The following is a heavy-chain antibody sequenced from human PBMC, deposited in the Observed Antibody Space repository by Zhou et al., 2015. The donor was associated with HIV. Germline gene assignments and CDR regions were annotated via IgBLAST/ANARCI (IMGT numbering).Heavy chain of an antibody. Sequence: LVQSGTEVRKPGSSVKVSCKATGGTFSGSDISWVRQAPGQGLEWMGSVTPMFETETYAEKFRARLTITVDKSTSAAYMELSSLTSEDAAVYFCARSSVNHDYAFDIWGQGTKVIVSS. CDR3: ARSSVNHDYAFDI. V-gene: IGHV1-69*06. J-gene: IGHJ3*02. CDR1: GGTFSGSD. D-gene: IGHD3-22*01. CDR2: VTPMFETE.